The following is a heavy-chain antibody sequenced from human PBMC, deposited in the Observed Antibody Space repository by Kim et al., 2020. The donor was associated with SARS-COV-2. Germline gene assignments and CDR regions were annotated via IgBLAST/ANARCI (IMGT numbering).Heavy chain of an antibody. J-gene: IGHJ5*02. CDR2: IYTSGST. V-gene: IGHV4-61*02. D-gene: IGHD6-19*01. Sequence: SGTLSLTCTVSGGSISSGSYYWSWIRQPAGKGLEWIGRIYTSGSTNYNPSLKSRVTISVDTSKNQFSLTLSSVTAADTAVYYCARGKLWVAGTFVGGNIWLAPWGQGTRVTVSS. CDR1: GGSISSGSYY. CDR3: ARGKLWVAGTFVGGNIWLAP.